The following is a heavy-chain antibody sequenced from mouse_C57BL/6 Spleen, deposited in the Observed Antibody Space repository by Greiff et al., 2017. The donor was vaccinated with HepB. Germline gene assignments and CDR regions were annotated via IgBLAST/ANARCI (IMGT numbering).Heavy chain of an antibody. CDR1: GYTFTSYW. V-gene: IGHV1-50*01. CDR3: AIWSLAY. D-gene: IGHD1-1*02. J-gene: IGHJ3*01. CDR2: IDPSDSYT. Sequence: VQLQQPGAELVKPGASVKLSCKASGYTFTSYWMQWVKQRPGQGLEWIGEIDPSDSYTNYNQKFKGKATLTVDTSSSTAYMQLSSLTSEDSAVYYCAIWSLAYWGQGTLVTVSA.